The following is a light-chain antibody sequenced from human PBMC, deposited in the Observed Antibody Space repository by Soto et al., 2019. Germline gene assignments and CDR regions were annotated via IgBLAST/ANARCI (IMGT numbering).Light chain of an antibody. CDR1: SSDVGGYNY. J-gene: IGLJ1*01. Sequence: QSAPTQPPSASGSPGQSVTISCTGTSSDVGGYNYVSWYQQHPGRAPRLMIYEVNKRPSGVPDRFSGSKSGDTASLTVSGLQAEDEADYYCYSYAGSHNVFGTGTKVTVL. CDR3: YSYAGSHNV. CDR2: EVN. V-gene: IGLV2-8*01.